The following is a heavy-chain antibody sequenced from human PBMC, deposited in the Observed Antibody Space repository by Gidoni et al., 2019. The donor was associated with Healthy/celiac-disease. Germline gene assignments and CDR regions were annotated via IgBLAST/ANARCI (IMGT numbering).Heavy chain of an antibody. CDR3: ARLKGEVVVAATHPHYYYYGMDV. D-gene: IGHD2-15*01. V-gene: IGHV4-34*01. CDR2: INHSGST. J-gene: IGHJ6*02. CDR1: GGSFSGYY. Sequence: QVQLQQWGAGLLKPSETLSLTCAVYGGSFSGYYWSWIRQPPGKGLEWIGEINHSGSTNYNPSLKSRVTISVDTSKNQFSLKLSSVTAADTAVYYCARLKGEVVVAATHPHYYYYGMDVWGQGTTVTVSS.